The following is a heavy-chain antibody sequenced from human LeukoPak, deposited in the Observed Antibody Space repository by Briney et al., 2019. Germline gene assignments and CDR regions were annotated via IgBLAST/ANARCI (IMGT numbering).Heavy chain of an antibody. Sequence: ASVKVSCKASGGTFSSYAISWVRQAPGQGLEWMGGIIPTFGTANYAQKFQGRVTITADESTSTAYMELSSLRSEDTAVYYCARSPVYSSSWSEGDYWGQGTLVTVSS. CDR2: IIPTFGTA. J-gene: IGHJ4*02. V-gene: IGHV1-69*13. D-gene: IGHD6-13*01. CDR3: ARSPVYSSSWSEGDY. CDR1: GGTFSSYA.